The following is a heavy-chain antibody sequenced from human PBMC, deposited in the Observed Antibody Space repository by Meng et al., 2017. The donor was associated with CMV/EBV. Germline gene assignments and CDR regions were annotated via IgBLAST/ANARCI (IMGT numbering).Heavy chain of an antibody. CDR2: IIPMLGIA. D-gene: IGHD2-2*01. V-gene: IGHV1-69*02. Sequence: KISCKASGGTFSSYSITWVRQAPGQGLEWMGRIIPMLGIANYAQKFQGRVTITADRSTSTAYMELSSLRSEDTAVYYCASQYCYGTSCYDYYYYYAMDVWGQGTTVTVSS. J-gene: IGHJ6*02. CDR1: GGTFSSYS. CDR3: ASQYCYGTSCYDYYYYYAMDV.